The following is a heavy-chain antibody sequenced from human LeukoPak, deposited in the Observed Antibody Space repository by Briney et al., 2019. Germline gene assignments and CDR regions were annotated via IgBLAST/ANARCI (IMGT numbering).Heavy chain of an antibody. D-gene: IGHD3-3*01. CDR1: GYTFTSYG. CDR3: ARAPPLRRLQNWFDP. V-gene: IGHV1-18*01. CDR2: ISPYNGNT. Sequence: ASVKVSCKASGYTFTSYGISWVRQAPGQGLEWMGWISPYNGNTDYSQKLQGRVTMTTDTSTSTAYMELRSLRSDDTAVYYCARAPPLRRLQNWFDPWGQGTLVTVSS. J-gene: IGHJ5*02.